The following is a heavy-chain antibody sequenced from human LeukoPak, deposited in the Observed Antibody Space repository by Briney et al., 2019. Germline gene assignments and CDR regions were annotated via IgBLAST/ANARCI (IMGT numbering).Heavy chain of an antibody. V-gene: IGHV4-39*01. CDR3: ARFFYYDASLPPY. CDR2: IYYSGRT. Sequence: SETLSLTCSVSGGYISTSNYYWGWIRQPPGKGREWIGTIYYSGRTYYNPSLQSRVTISLDTSQNQLSLQVRSVTVVDTAVYYCARFFYYDASLPPYWGQGTLVTVSS. J-gene: IGHJ4*02. CDR1: GGYISTSNYY. D-gene: IGHD3-16*01.